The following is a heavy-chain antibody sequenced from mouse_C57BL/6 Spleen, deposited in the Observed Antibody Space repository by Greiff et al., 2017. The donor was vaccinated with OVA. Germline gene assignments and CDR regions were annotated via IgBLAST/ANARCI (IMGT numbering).Heavy chain of an antibody. CDR3: ARGGNPFEY. Sequence: QVQLQQPEAELVKPGASVKLSCKASGYTFTSYWMHWVKQRPGRGLEWIGCIDPNGGGTKYNEKFKGKATLTVDKPSSTAYMQLSSLTSEGSAVYYGARGGNPFEYWGQGTTLTVSS. CDR1: GYTFTSYW. J-gene: IGHJ2*01. CDR2: IDPNGGGT. V-gene: IGHV1-72*01.